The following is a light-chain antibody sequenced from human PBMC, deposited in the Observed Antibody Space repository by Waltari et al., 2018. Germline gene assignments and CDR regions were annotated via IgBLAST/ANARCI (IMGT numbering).Light chain of an antibody. CDR1: QSVTSNN. J-gene: IGKJ4*01. V-gene: IGKV3-20*01. Sequence: EIVLTQSPGTLSLSPGERATLSCRASQSVTSNNLAWYQQKPGQAPRLLIDGASSRATGIADRFSGSGSGTDFTLTISRLEPEDCAVYYCQQYGSSHLTFGGGTKVEIK. CDR2: GAS. CDR3: QQYGSSHLT.